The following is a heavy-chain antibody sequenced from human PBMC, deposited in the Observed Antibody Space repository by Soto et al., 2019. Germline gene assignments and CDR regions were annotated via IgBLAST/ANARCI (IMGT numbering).Heavy chain of an antibody. D-gene: IGHD4-17*01. CDR3: AMGTNDYGDYEDAFDI. J-gene: IGHJ3*02. V-gene: IGHV3-33*01. CDR1: GFTFSSYG. CDR2: IWYDGSNK. Sequence: PGGSLRLSCAASGFTFSSYGMHWVRQAPGKGLEWVAVIWYDGSNKYYADSVKGRFTISRDNSKNTLYLQMNSLRAEDTAVYYCAMGTNDYGDYEDAFDIWGQGTMVTVSS.